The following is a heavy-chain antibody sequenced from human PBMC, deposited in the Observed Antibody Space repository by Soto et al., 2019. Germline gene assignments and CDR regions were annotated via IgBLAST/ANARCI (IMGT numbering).Heavy chain of an antibody. CDR1: EGYGRGGGYC. CDR2: IYYSGST. D-gene: IGHD2-8*01. J-gene: IGHJ6*02. V-gene: IGHV4-61*08. Sequence: PSEPLSLTCTVSEGYGRGGGYCWSWIKQPPGKGLEWIGYIYYSGSTNYNPSLKSRVTISVDTSKNQFSLKLSSVTAADTAVYYCAREMVDGYYYYGMDVLVQGTTVTGSS. CDR3: AREMVDGYYYYGMDV.